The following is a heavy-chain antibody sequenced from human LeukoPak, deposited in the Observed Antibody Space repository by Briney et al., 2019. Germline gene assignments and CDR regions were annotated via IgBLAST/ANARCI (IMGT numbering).Heavy chain of an antibody. V-gene: IGHV3-21*01. CDR3: ARAGEYYYDSSGYLPY. J-gene: IGHJ4*02. D-gene: IGHD3-22*01. CDR1: GFTFSSYS. CDR2: ISSSSYI. Sequence: GGSLRLSCAASGFTFSSYSMNWDRQAPGKGLEWVSSISSSSYIYYADSVKGRFTISRDNAKNSLYLQMNSLRAEDTAVYYCARAGEYYYDSSGYLPYWGQGTLVTVSS.